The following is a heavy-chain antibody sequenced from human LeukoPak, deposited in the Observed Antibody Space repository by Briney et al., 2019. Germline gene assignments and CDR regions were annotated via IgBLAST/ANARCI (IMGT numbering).Heavy chain of an antibody. J-gene: IGHJ4*02. CDR1: GFTFSSYA. CDR2: ISGSGGST. V-gene: IGHV3-23*01. D-gene: IGHD2-15*01. CDR3: AKDRQYVLGYCSGGSCYFDY. Sequence: GGSLRLSCAASGFTFSSYAMSWVRQAPGKGLEWVSAISGSGGSTYYADSVKGRFTISRDNSKNTLYLQMNSLRAEDTAVYYCAKDRQYVLGYCSGGSCYFDYWGQGTLVTVSS.